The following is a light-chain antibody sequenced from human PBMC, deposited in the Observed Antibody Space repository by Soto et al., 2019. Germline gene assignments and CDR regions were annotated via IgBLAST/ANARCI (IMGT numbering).Light chain of an antibody. CDR3: SSYSSSSTPVV. Sequence: QSVLTQPASVSGSPGQSITISCTGTSSDVGGYDYVSWYQQYPGKAPKLMIYDVSNRPSGVSNRFSGSKSGNTASLTISGLQAEDEADYYCSSYSSSSTPVVFGGGTKVTVL. V-gene: IGLV2-14*03. CDR2: DVS. J-gene: IGLJ2*01. CDR1: SSDVGGYDY.